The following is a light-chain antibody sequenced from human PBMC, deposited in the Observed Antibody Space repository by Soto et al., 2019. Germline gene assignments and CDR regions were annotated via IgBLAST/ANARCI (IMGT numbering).Light chain of an antibody. CDR2: STN. CDR3: MLYMGGGLVV. V-gene: IGLV8-61*01. Sequence: QTVVHQEPSVSVSPGGTGTLTFALTSGAVSTTYYPIWYQQTPGQAPRTLIYSTNIRSYGVPDRFSGSILGNKAALTITGAQVDDEYDYRCMLYMGGGLVVFGGGTKLTVL. CDR1: SGAVSTTYY. J-gene: IGLJ2*01.